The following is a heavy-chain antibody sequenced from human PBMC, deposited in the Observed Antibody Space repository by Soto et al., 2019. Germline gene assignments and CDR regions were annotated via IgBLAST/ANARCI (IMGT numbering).Heavy chain of an antibody. J-gene: IGHJ6*02. D-gene: IGHD3-3*01. Sequence: ASVKVSCKASGYTFTSYVISWVRQAPGQGLEWMGRISAYNGNTNYAQKLQGRVTMTTDTSTSTAYMELRSLRSDDTAVYYCARRGYYDFWSGTLGYYGMDVWGQGTTVTVSS. CDR2: ISAYNGNT. CDR3: ARRGYYDFWSGTLGYYGMDV. CDR1: GYTFTSYV. V-gene: IGHV1-18*04.